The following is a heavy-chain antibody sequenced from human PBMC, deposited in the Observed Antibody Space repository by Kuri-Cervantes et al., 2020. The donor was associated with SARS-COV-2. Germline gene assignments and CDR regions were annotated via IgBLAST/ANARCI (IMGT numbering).Heavy chain of an antibody. Sequence: SETLSLTCTVSGGSIHSSPYYWGWIRHPPGQGLEWIGSIYYSSNTYFNPSLKSRVTMSVDTSRNPFSLRLSSVTGADTAVYYCARHDGGYFDYWGQGTLVTVSS. J-gene: IGHJ4*02. CDR1: GGSIHSSPYY. D-gene: IGHD3-10*01. CDR2: IYYSSNT. CDR3: ARHDGGYFDY. V-gene: IGHV4-39*01.